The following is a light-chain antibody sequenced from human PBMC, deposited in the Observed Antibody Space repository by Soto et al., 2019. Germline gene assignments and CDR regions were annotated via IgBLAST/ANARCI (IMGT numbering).Light chain of an antibody. CDR1: QSVSSN. V-gene: IGKV3-15*01. J-gene: IGKJ2*01. Sequence: EIVMTQSPATLSVSPGERATLSCRASQSVSSNLAWYQQKPGQAPRLLIYGASTRATGIPARFSGSGSGTEFTLTISSLKSEDFAVYYCQQYNNWPPPMYTFGQGTKLEIK. CDR2: GAS. CDR3: QQYNNWPPPMYT.